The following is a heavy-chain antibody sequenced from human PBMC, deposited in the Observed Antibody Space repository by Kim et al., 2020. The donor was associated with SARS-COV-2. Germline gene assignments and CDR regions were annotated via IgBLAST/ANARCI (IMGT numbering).Heavy chain of an antibody. CDR1: GDFIGRSIYY. CDR3: ARPYGGGY. J-gene: IGHJ4*02. Sequence: SETLSLTCTVSGDFIGRSIYYWGWIRQPPGMGLEWIASIYHRGFTSYNPSLQSRATISMDKSKNQFSLKLTSMTAADTAVYFCARPYGGGYWGQGLLVTVAS. CDR2: IYHRGFT. V-gene: IGHV4-39*01. D-gene: IGHD2-15*01.